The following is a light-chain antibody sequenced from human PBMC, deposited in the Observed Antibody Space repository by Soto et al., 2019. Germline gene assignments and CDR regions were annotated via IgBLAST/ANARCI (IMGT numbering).Light chain of an antibody. CDR2: RAS. CDR3: QQYNKWPIT. J-gene: IGKJ5*01. Sequence: EIVLTQSPATLSVSPREGATLSCRASQSVGSLLAWYQQKPGQAPRLLIYRASTRAAGLPDRFSGSGSEADFTLTISSLQSEDFAVYYCQQYNKWPITFGQGTRLET. CDR1: QSVGSL. V-gene: IGKV3-15*01.